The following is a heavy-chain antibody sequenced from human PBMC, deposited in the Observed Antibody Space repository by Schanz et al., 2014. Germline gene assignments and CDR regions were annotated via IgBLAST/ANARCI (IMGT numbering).Heavy chain of an antibody. J-gene: IGHJ6*02. CDR1: GFTLSNSD. V-gene: IGHV3-13*01. Sequence: EVQLVESGGGLVQPGGSLRLSCAASGFTLSNSDMHWVRQGTGKGLEWVSTIGYLGDTYYPDSVKGRVTISRDNSKNTLYLQMNSLRAEDTALYYCARDSGPYYDKSMDVWGQGTTVAVSS. CDR2: IGYLGDT. D-gene: IGHD3-9*01. CDR3: ARDSGPYYDKSMDV.